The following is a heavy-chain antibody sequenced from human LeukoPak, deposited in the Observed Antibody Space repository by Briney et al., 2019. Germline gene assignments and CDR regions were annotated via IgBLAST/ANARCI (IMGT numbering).Heavy chain of an antibody. CDR1: GGSISSYY. V-gene: IGHV4-59*08. Sequence: NPSETLSLTCTVSGGSISSYYWSWIRQPPGKGLEWIGYIYYSGSTNYNPSLKSRVTISVDTSKNQFPLKLSSVTAADTAVYYCARRRIEYDILTGYSNWFDPWGQGTLVTVSS. J-gene: IGHJ5*02. CDR2: IYYSGST. D-gene: IGHD3-9*01. CDR3: ARRRIEYDILTGYSNWFDP.